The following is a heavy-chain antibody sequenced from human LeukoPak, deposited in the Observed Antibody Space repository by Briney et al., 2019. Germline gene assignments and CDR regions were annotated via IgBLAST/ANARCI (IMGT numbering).Heavy chain of an antibody. CDR3: AGGWGDYGDYLGGYFDY. Sequence: GASVKVSCKASGYTFTSYGISRVRQAPGQGLEWMGWISAYNGNTNYAQKLQGRVTMTTDTSTSTAYMELRSLRSDDTAVYYCAGGWGDYGDYLGGYFDYWGQGTLVTVSS. V-gene: IGHV1-18*01. D-gene: IGHD4-17*01. CDR2: ISAYNGNT. CDR1: GYTFTSYG. J-gene: IGHJ4*02.